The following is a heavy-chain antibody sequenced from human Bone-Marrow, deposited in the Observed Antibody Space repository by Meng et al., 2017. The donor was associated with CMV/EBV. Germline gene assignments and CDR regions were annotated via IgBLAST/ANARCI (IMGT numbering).Heavy chain of an antibody. CDR2: IYYSGST. J-gene: IGHJ4*02. Sequence: GSLRLSCTVSGGSISSSSYYWGWIRQPPGKGLEWIGSIYYSGSTYYNPSLKSRVTISVDTSKNQFSLKLSSVTAADTAVHYCARHDLGPYYDFWSGYYGDGYFDYWGQGTLVTVSS. CDR3: ARHDLGPYYDFWSGYYGDGYFDY. D-gene: IGHD3-3*01. CDR1: GGSISSSSYY. V-gene: IGHV4-39*01.